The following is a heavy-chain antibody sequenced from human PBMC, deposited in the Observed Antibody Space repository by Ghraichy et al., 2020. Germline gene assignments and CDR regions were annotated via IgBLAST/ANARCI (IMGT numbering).Heavy chain of an antibody. D-gene: IGHD5-12*01. CDR3: ARQWLRGYKYYGMDA. J-gene: IGHJ6*02. V-gene: IGHV3-23*01. Sequence: GSLRLSCAASGFSFGDYAMTWVRQAPGKGLEWVLAISADGVGIASADSVRGRFTVSRDNSNSLLYLHMNRLRAEDTAVYYCARQWLRGYKYYGMDAWGQGTTVTVSS. CDR2: ISADGVGI. CDR1: GFSFGDYA.